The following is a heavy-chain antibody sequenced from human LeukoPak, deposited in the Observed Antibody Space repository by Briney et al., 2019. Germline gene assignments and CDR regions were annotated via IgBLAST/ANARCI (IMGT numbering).Heavy chain of an antibody. CDR1: GGSISSSSYY. J-gene: IGHJ5*02. CDR3: ARGDIVSNWFDP. Sequence: SSETLSLTCTVSGGSISSSSYYWGWIRQPPGKGLEWIGSIYYSGSTYYNPSLKSRVTISVDTSKNQFSLKLSSVTAADTAVYYCARGDIVSNWFDPWGQGTLVTVSS. D-gene: IGHD5/OR15-5a*01. CDR2: IYYSGST. V-gene: IGHV4-39*07.